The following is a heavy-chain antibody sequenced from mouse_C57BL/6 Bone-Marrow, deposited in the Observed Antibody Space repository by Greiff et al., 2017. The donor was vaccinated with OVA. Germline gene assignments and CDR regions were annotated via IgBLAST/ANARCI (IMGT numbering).Heavy chain of an antibody. CDR1: GFTFSDYY. J-gene: IGHJ2*01. D-gene: IGHD3-2*02. CDR2: ISNGGGST. CDR3: ARRGSGYDYFDY. Sequence: EVKVEESGGGLVQPGGSLKLSCAASGFTFSDYYMYWVRQTPEKRLEWVAYISNGGGSTYYPDTVKGRFTISRDNAKNTLYLQMSRLKSEDTAMYYCARRGSGYDYFDYWGQGTTLTVSS. V-gene: IGHV5-12*01.